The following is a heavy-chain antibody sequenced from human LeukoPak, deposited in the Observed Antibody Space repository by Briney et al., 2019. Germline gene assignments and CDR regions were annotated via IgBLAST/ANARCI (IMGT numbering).Heavy chain of an antibody. V-gene: IGHV1-46*01. J-gene: IGHJ4*02. D-gene: IGHD2-8*01. Sequence: ASVKVSCKASGYTFTSYYMHWVRQAPGQGLEGMGIINPSGGSTSYAQKFQGRVTMTRDMSTSTVYMELSSLRYEDTAVYYCARGLGCTNGVCYTGVDYWGQGTLVTVSS. CDR3: ARGLGCTNGVCYTGVDY. CDR2: INPSGGST. CDR1: GYTFTSYY.